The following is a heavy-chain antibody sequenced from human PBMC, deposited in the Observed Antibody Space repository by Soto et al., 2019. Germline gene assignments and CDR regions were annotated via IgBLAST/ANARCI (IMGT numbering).Heavy chain of an antibody. CDR2: IYRGGTI. D-gene: IGHD2-15*01. CDR1: GFSVSDNY. J-gene: IGHJ2*01. Sequence: EVRLVASGGGLIQPGGSLTVSCAASGFSVSDNYMSWVRQPPGKGLEWVSVIYRGGTIFYADSVKGRFIISRDSSKITMYLQMNTLRGEDTATYYCARVSCSGGGCYPDWYFDLWGRGTLVTVSS. V-gene: IGHV3-53*01. CDR3: ARVSCSGGGCYPDWYFDL.